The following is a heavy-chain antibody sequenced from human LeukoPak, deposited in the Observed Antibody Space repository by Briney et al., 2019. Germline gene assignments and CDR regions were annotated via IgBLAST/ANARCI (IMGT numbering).Heavy chain of an antibody. CDR1: GYSISSGYY. Sequence: SETLSLTCTVSGYSISSGYYWGWIRQPPGKGLEWIGSIYHSGSTYYNPSLKSRVTISVDTSKNQFSLKLSSVTAADTAVYYCAGDSSPPSYFDYWGQGTLVTVSS. J-gene: IGHJ4*02. D-gene: IGHD6-13*01. V-gene: IGHV4-38-2*02. CDR3: AGDSSPPSYFDY. CDR2: IYHSGST.